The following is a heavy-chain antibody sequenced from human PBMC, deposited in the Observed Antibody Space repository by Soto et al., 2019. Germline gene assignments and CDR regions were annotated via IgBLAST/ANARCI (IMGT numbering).Heavy chain of an antibody. CDR1: GYTFTSYA. Sequence: GASVKVSCKASGYTFTSYAMHWVRQAPGQRLEWMGWINAGNGNTKYSQKFQGRVTITRDTSASTAYMELSSLRSEDTAVYYCASHDIVVVPAAPLLDDYYYYYGMDVWGQGTTVTVSS. CDR3: ASHDIVVVPAAPLLDDYYYYYGMDV. J-gene: IGHJ6*02. CDR2: INAGNGNT. D-gene: IGHD2-2*01. V-gene: IGHV1-3*01.